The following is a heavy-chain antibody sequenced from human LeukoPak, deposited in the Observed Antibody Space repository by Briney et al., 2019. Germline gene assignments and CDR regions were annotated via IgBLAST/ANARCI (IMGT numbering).Heavy chain of an antibody. D-gene: IGHD2-21*01. CDR1: GGSISSYY. V-gene: IGHV4-59*01. Sequence: SETLSLTCTVSGGSISSYYWSWIRQPPGKGLEWIGYIYYSGSTNYNPSLKSRVTISVDTSKNQFSLKLSSVTAADTAVYYCARSHDGQALCYFDYWGQGTLVTVSS. CDR2: IYYSGST. CDR3: ARSHDGQALCYFDY. J-gene: IGHJ4*02.